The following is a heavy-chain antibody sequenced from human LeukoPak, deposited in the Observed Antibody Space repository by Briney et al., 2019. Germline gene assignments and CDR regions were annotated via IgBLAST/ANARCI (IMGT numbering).Heavy chain of an antibody. CDR2: ISSSSSYI. CDR1: GFTFSDSP. D-gene: IGHD2-21*01. CDR3: ARDLARYGMDV. J-gene: IGHJ6*02. Sequence: PGGSLKLSCAASGFTFSDSPIHWVRQASGKGLEWVSSISSSSSYIYYADSVKGRFTISRDNAKNSLYLQMNSLRAEDTAVYYCARDLARYGMDVWGQGTTVTVSS. V-gene: IGHV3-21*01.